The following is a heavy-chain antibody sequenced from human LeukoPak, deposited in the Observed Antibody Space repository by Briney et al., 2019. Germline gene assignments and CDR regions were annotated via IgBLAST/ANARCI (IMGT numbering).Heavy chain of an antibody. CDR1: GFAFSSYW. Sequence: PGGSLRLSCAASGFAFSSYWMTWVRQAPGKGLEWVANIKGDGREKYYVDSVKGRFTISRDNAKNSLYLQMNSLRAEDTAVYYCAPRSGGMDVWGRGTTVTVSS. CDR3: APRSGGMDV. CDR2: IKGDGREK. V-gene: IGHV3-7*05. J-gene: IGHJ6*02.